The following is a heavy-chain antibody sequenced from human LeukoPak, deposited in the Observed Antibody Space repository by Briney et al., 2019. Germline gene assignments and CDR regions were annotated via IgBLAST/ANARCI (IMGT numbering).Heavy chain of an antibody. V-gene: IGHV3-21*04. CDR3: ARVESWERSGSSQDAFDI. Sequence: GGSLRLSCVASAFTFSSYSTNWVRQAPGKGLEWVSSISSSGSYIYYADSVKGRFTISRDNAKKSLYLQMNSLRAEDTAVYYCARVESWERSGSSQDAFDIWGQGTMVAVSS. CDR2: ISSSGSYI. D-gene: IGHD1-26*01. J-gene: IGHJ3*02. CDR1: AFTFSSYS.